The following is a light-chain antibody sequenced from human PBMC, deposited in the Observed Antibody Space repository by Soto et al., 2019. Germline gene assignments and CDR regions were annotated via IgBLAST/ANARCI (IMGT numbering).Light chain of an antibody. CDR3: LQYQSYWA. Sequence: DIQMTQSPSTLSASVGDRVSITCRASQSISRQLAWYQQKPGKAPNLLIYQASNLETGVPSRFTGSGSGTEFTLTISSLQPDDVATYYCLQYQSYWAFGQGTKVEVK. CDR1: QSISRQ. J-gene: IGKJ1*01. CDR2: QAS. V-gene: IGKV1-5*03.